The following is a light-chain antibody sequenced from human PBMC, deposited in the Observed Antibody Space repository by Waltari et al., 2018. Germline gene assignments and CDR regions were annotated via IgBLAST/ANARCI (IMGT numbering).Light chain of an antibody. CDR1: PSNFGAGYD. J-gene: IGLJ3*02. CDR2: LNT. Sequence: QFVLTQPPSVSGAPGQTVTISCTGTPSNFGAGYDVFWYQRLPGTAPKLLISLNTNRPSGVPDRFSGSKPATSASRAISGLQTDDEGDYYCQAYDRNLGGWVFGGGTKLTVL. CDR3: QAYDRNLGGWV. V-gene: IGLV1-40*01.